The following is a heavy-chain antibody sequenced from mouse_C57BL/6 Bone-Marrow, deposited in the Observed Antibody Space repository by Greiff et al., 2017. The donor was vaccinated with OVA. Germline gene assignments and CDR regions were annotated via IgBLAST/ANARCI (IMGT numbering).Heavy chain of an antibody. V-gene: IGHV1-81*01. D-gene: IGHD2-3*01. CDR3: ARMEYDWFAY. Sequence: VQVVESGAELARPGASVKLSCKASGYTFTSYGISWVKQRTGQGLEWIGEIYPRSGNTYYNEKFKGKATLTADKSSSTAYMELRSLTSEDSAVYFCARMEYDWFAYWGQGTLVTVSA. CDR2: IYPRSGNT. J-gene: IGHJ3*01. CDR1: GYTFTSYG.